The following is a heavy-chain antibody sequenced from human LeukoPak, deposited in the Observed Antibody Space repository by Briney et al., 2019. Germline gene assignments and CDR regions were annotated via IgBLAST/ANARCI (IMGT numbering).Heavy chain of an antibody. J-gene: IGHJ4*02. CDR3: AKDVGHN. CDR1: GFTFSDYS. V-gene: IGHV3-7*01. Sequence: PGGSLRLSCAASGFTFSDYSMTWVRQVPGKGLEWVANIKHDGTGRYYVDSVKGRFTISRDNARTSLYLQMNSLRAEDTAVYYCAKDVGHNWGQGALVTVSS. CDR2: IKHDGTGR.